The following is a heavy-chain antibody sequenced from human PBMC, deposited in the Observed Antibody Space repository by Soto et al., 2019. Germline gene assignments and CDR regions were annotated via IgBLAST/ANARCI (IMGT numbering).Heavy chain of an antibody. V-gene: IGHV4-39*01. CDR3: ATLWFGESGY. J-gene: IGHJ4*02. CDR1: GGSISRSSYF. D-gene: IGHD3-10*01. CDR2: IYYSGST. Sequence: QLQLQESGPGLVKPSETLSLTCTVSGGSISRSSYFWGWIRQPPGKGLEWIGSIYYSGSTYYNVSFKRRVTISVDTSEDQFSLQLSSVTAADTAVYYCATLWFGESGYWGQGTPVTVSS.